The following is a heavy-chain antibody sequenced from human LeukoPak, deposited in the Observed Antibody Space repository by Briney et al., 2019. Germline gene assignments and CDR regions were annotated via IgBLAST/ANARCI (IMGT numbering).Heavy chain of an antibody. Sequence: GGSPRLSCAASGFTFDDYAMHWVRQAPGKGLEWVSGISWNSGSIGYADSVKGRFTISRDNAKNSLYLQMNSLRAEDTALYYCAKDGQWLLRAYYFDYWGQGTLVTVSS. CDR2: ISWNSGSI. V-gene: IGHV3-9*01. J-gene: IGHJ4*02. D-gene: IGHD3-22*01. CDR3: AKDGQWLLRAYYFDY. CDR1: GFTFDDYA.